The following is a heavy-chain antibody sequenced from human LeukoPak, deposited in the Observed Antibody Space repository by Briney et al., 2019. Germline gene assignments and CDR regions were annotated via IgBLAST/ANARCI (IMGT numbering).Heavy chain of an antibody. D-gene: IGHD3-10*01. CDR2: ISYDGSNK. Sequence: GGSLRLSRAASGFTFGSYGMHWVRQAPGKGLEWVAVISYDGSNKYYADSVKGRFTISRDNSKNTLYLQMNSLRAEDTAVYYCAKDETPWGGGYFDYWGQGTLVTVSS. V-gene: IGHV3-30*18. CDR3: AKDETPWGGGYFDY. CDR1: GFTFGSYG. J-gene: IGHJ4*02.